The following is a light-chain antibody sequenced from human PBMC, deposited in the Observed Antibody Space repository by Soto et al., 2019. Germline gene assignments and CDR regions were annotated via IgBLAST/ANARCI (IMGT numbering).Light chain of an antibody. Sequence: QSALTQPASVSGSPGQSIAISCTGTSGDVGSHNLVSWYQQHPGKAPKLIIYEVTKRPSGVSDRFSGSKSGDTASLTISGLQTEDEADYYCCSYAGSSTYWVFGGGTKVTVL. CDR2: EVT. J-gene: IGLJ3*02. V-gene: IGLV2-23*02. CDR3: CSYAGSSTYWV. CDR1: SGDVGSHNL.